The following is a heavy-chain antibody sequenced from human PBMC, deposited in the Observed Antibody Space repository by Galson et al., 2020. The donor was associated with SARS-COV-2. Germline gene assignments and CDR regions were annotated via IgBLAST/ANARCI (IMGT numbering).Heavy chain of an antibody. Sequence: SETLSLTCTVSGGSISSGSYYWGWIRQPPGKGLEWIGRIFYSGSTFYNPSLKSRVTISADTSQNQFSLNLSSVTAAGTAVYYCARHHNDYGDYISSPDWFDPWGQGTLVTVSS. CDR2: IFYSGST. J-gene: IGHJ5*02. V-gene: IGHV4-39*01. CDR3: ARHHNDYGDYISSPDWFDP. D-gene: IGHD4-17*01. CDR1: GGSISSGSYY.